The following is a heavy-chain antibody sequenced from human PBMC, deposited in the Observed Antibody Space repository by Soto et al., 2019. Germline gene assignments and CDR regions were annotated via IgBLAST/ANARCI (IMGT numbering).Heavy chain of an antibody. CDR2: IWSDGSEE. CDR1: GFMFSNHG. J-gene: IGHJ6*04. D-gene: IGHD6-13*01. CDR3: ARGMRQQQQGHSYYGLDV. Sequence: QVQMVESGGGVVQPGRSLRLSCAASGFMFSNHGMHWVRQAPGKGLEWVAVIWSDGSEEFYADSVKGRFSTTRDNFRNTLYLQMDSLRGEDTAVYYCARGMRQQQQGHSYYGLDVWGGGTAVTVSS. V-gene: IGHV3-33*01.